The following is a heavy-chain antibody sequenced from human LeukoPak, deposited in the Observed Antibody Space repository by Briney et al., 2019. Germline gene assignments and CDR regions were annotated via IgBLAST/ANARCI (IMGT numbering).Heavy chain of an antibody. CDR3: ARGGYYYGSGSYDI. CDR1: GYTFTNFD. D-gene: IGHD3-10*01. CDR2: MNPVSGKA. J-gene: IGHJ3*02. Sequence: ASVKVSCKSSGYTFTNFDINWVRQAPGQGLEWMGWMNPVSGKAGSAQKFQGRVTLTRDTSTSTAYMELSSLRSEDTAVYYCARGGYYYGSGSYDIWGQGTMVTVSS. V-gene: IGHV1-8*01.